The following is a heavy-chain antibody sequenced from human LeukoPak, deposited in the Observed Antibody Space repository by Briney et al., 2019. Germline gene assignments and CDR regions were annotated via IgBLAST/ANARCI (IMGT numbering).Heavy chain of an antibody. D-gene: IGHD1-1*01. CDR3: AKDHNWNDVEGYFDY. CDR1: GFTFSNAW. V-gene: IGHV3-30*18. J-gene: IGHJ4*02. CDR2: ISYDGSNK. Sequence: GGSLRLSCAASGFTFSNAWMSWVRQAPGKGLEWVAVISYDGSNKYYADSVKGRFTISRDNSKNTLYLQMNSLRAEDTAVYYCAKDHNWNDVEGYFDYWGQGTLVTVSS.